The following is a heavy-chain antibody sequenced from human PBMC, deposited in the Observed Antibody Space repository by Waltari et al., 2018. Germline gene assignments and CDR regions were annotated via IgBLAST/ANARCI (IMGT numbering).Heavy chain of an antibody. CDR3: ATYIGASVGTAAFDV. V-gene: IGHV4-39*01. J-gene: IGHJ3*01. CDR1: VAPITRNLLY. Sequence: QLPLQESGPGLVKPSETLSLPCAVAVAPITRNLLYRGWIRQPPGQGLEWIGTISYTGATYSSPSLKSRVTISRDTSKNQLSLTLGSVTAADTALYYCATYIGASVGTAAFDVWGQGTMVTVSS. CDR2: ISYTGAT. D-gene: IGHD5-12*01.